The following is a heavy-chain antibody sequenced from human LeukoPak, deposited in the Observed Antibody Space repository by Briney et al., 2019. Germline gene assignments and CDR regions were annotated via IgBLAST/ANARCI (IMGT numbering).Heavy chain of an antibody. CDR3: ARGGGSGSYYNPHWFDP. Sequence: PSETLSLTCTVSGGSISSYYWSWIRQPPGKGLEWIGYIYYSGSTNYNPSLKSRVTISVDTSKNQFSLKLSSVTAADTAVYYCARGGGSGSYYNPHWFDPWGQGTLVTVSS. J-gene: IGHJ5*02. V-gene: IGHV4-59*01. CDR1: GGSISSYY. D-gene: IGHD3-10*01. CDR2: IYYSGST.